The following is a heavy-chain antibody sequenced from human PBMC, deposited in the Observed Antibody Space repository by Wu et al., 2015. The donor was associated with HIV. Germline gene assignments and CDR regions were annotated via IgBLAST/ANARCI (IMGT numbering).Heavy chain of an antibody. J-gene: IGHJ5*02. Sequence: QVQLVQSGAEIKKPGSSVKVSCKASRDTFKRFAITWVRQAPGQGLECMGKITPVLGSTVYTQKFRDRVTITADESTSTSYMELSSLTSEDTAVYYCAREVGAMLANWFDPWGQGTQVIVS. CDR1: RDTFKRFA. CDR2: ITPVLGST. V-gene: IGHV1-69*11. D-gene: IGHD3-10*01. CDR3: AREVGAMLANWFDP.